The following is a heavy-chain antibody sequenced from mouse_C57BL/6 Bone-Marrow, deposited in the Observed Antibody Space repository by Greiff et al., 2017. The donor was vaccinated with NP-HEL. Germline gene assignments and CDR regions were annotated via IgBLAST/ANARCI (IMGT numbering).Heavy chain of an antibody. D-gene: IGHD2-3*01. CDR3: AKDDGYYVAY. Sequence: VQLQQSGPVLVKPGASVKMSCTASGFTFTDYDMNWVHQTHGKSLEWVGVISPYNGCTCYTQKFKGKATLTVDKSSSTAYMWINSMSSEQSPVYYSAKDDGYYVAYWGQATLVTVSA. CDR1: GFTFTDYD. J-gene: IGHJ3*01. V-gene: IGHV1-19*01. CDR2: ISPYNGCT.